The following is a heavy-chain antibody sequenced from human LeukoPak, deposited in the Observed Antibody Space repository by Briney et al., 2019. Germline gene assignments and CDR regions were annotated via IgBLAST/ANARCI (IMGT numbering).Heavy chain of an antibody. Sequence: PSETLSLTCSVSGLSISCGHYWGWLRQPPGKGLEGIGSIYHSGSTSYNPSLKSRVTISVDTSKNQFSLKLSSVTAADTAVYYCARAISYYNSSGIFDPWGQGTLVTVSS. CDR1: GLSISCGHY. V-gene: IGHV4-38-2*02. CDR2: IYHSGST. D-gene: IGHD3-22*01. CDR3: ARAISYYNSSGIFDP. J-gene: IGHJ5*02.